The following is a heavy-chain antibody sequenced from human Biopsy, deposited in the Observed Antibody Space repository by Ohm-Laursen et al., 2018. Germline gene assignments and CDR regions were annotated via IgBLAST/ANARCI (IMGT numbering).Heavy chain of an antibody. J-gene: IGHJ1*01. V-gene: IGHV1-69*06. CDR1: EGTFSNYG. Sequence: SSVKVSCKAPEGTFSNYGVNWVRQAPGQGLEWLGGNIPTLGTGNYAQKFQDRVTVAADTSTSTATMELRSLRSDDTAVYYCATKLTGYFHHWGQGTQVTVSS. CDR3: ATKLTGYFHH. CDR2: NIPTLGTG. D-gene: IGHD3-9*01.